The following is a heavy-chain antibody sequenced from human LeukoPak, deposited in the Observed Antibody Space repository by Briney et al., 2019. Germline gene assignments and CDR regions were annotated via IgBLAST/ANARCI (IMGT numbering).Heavy chain of an antibody. CDR2: IKQDGSEK. CDR3: ARDQTLHRFLEWLGQFDY. Sequence: PGGSLRLSCAASGFTVSSNYMSWVRQAPGKGLEWVANIKQDGSEKYYVDSVKGRFTISRDNAKNSLYLQMNSLRAEDTAVYYCARDQTLHRFLEWLGQFDYWGQGTLVTVSS. V-gene: IGHV3-7*01. D-gene: IGHD3-3*01. CDR1: GFTVSSNY. J-gene: IGHJ4*02.